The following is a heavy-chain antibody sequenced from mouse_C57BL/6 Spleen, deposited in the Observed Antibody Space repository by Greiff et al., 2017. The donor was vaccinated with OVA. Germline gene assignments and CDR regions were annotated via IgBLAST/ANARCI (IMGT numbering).Heavy chain of an antibody. Sequence: QVQLQQSGPGLVQPSQSLSITCTVSGFSLTSYGVHWVRQSPGKGLEWLGVIWSGGSTDYNAAFISRLSISKDNSKSQFFFKMNRLQADDTAIYYGARSEGDYYDNFDYWGQGTTLTVSS. CDR2: IWSGGST. D-gene: IGHD2-4*01. CDR1: GFSLTSYG. V-gene: IGHV2-2*01. CDR3: ARSEGDYYDNFDY. J-gene: IGHJ2*01.